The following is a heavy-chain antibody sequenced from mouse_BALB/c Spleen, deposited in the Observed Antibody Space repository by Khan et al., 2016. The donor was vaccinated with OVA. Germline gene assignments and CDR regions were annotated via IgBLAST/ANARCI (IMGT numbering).Heavy chain of an antibody. CDR1: GFSLTTYG. CDR2: IWAGAST. J-gene: IGHJ2*01. CDR3: ARLEDI. D-gene: IGHD1-3*01. V-gene: IGHV2-9*02. Sequence: QVQLKESGPGLAAPSQSLSITCTVSGFSLTTYGVHWVRQPPGKGLEWLGVIWAGASTNYNSALMSRLSISKDNSKSQVFVKMNSLQTDDTAMYYCARLEDIWGQGTTLTVSS.